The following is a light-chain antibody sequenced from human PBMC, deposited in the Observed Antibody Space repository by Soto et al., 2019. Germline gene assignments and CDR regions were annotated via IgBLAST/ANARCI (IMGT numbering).Light chain of an antibody. V-gene: IGKV1-39*01. J-gene: IGKJ1*01. CDR1: QSISSY. CDR2: AAS. CDR3: QQSYSTLRT. Sequence: DIQITQSPSSLPASVGDRVTLPCRASQSISSYLNWYQQKPGKAPKLLIYAASSLQSGVPSRFSGSGSGTDFTLTISSLQPEDFATYYCQQSYSTLRTFGQGTKVDNK.